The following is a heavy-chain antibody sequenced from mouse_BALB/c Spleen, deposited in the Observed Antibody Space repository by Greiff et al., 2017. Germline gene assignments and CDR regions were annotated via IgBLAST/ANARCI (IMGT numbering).Heavy chain of an antibody. D-gene: IGHD2-4*01. J-gene: IGHJ3*01. CDR2: IDPSDSET. Sequence: VQLQQSGPQLVRPGASVKISCKASGYSFTSYWMHWVKQRPGQGLEWIGMIDPSDSETRLNQKFKDKATLTVDKSSSTAYMQLSSPTSEDSAVYYCARGDYDCVFAYWGQGTLVTVSA. CDR1: GYSFTSYW. V-gene: IGHV1S127*01. CDR3: ARGDYDCVFAY.